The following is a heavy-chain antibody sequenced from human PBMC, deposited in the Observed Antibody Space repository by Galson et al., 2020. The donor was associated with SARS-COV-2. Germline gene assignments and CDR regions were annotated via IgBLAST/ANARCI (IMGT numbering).Heavy chain of an antibody. CDR2: IYYTGRT. D-gene: IGHD3-10*01. J-gene: IGHJ4*02. CDR3: ARGYYYGTGNYYNRLDY. V-gene: IGHV4-31*03. Sequence: SETLSLTCTVPSGSIDNGNFYWAWLRQHPGKGPEWIGYIYYTGRTYYNPSLKSRVTISIDTSTSQFSLRLTSVTAADTAMYYCARGYYYGTGNYYNRLDYWGRGTLVTVSS. CDR1: SGSIDNGNFY.